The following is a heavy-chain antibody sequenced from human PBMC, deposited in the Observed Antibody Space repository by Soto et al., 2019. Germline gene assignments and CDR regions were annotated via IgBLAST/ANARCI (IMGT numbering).Heavy chain of an antibody. V-gene: IGHV1-69*01. Sequence: QVQLVQSGAEVKKPGSSVKVPCKASGGTFSSYAISWVRQAPGQGLEWMGGIIPIFGTANYAQKFQGRVTITADESTSTAYMELSSLRSEDTAVYYCASKIAARGYYYYGMDVWGQGTTVTVSS. D-gene: IGHD6-6*01. CDR3: ASKIAARGYYYYGMDV. CDR2: IIPIFGTA. J-gene: IGHJ6*02. CDR1: GGTFSSYA.